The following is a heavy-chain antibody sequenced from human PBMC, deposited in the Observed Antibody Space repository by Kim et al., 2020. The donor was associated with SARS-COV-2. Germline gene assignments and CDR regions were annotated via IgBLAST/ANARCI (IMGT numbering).Heavy chain of an antibody. CDR3: ARVQPYVSKYSSGWGAFDY. Sequence: ASVKVSCKASGYTFTSYGISWVRQAPGQGLEWMGWISAYNGNTNYAQKLQGRVTMTTDTSTSTAYMELRSLRSDDTAVYYCARVQPYVSKYSSGWGAFDYWGQGTLVTVSS. D-gene: IGHD6-19*01. CDR2: ISAYNGNT. J-gene: IGHJ4*02. CDR1: GYTFTSYG. V-gene: IGHV1-18*01.